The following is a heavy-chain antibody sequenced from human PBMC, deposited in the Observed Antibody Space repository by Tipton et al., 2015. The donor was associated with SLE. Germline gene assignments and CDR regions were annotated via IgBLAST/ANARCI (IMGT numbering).Heavy chain of an antibody. CDR2: IYSDGST. CDR1: GFTFSSYS. V-gene: IGHV3-53*05. Sequence: SLRLSCAASGFTFSSYSMSWVRQAPGKGLEWVSIIYSDGSTYYEDSVKGRFTISRDNSKNTLFLQMNSLKLDDTAVYYCARGYCTGGGCQLMYFDLWGRGTLVTVSS. D-gene: IGHD2-8*02. CDR3: ARGYCTGGGCQLMYFDL. J-gene: IGHJ2*01.